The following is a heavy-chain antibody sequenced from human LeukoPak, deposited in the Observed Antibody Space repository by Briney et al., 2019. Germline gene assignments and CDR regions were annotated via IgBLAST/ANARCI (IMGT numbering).Heavy chain of an antibody. CDR1: GFTFSSYS. CDR2: ISSSSSYI. D-gene: IGHD4-11*01. V-gene: IGHV3-21*01. Sequence: GGSLRLSCAPSGFTFSSYSMNWVRQAPGKGLEWVSSISSSSSYIYYADSVKGRFTISRDNAKNSLYLQMNSLRAEDTAVYYCARDENDYSNESGTGYWGQGTLVTVSS. CDR3: ARDENDYSNESGTGY. J-gene: IGHJ4*02.